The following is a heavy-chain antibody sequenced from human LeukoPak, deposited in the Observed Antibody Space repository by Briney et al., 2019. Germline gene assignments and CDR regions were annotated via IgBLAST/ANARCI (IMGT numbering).Heavy chain of an antibody. J-gene: IGHJ6*02. CDR2: MNPNSGNT. V-gene: IGHV1-8*01. Sequence: ASVKVSCKASVYTFTSYDINWVRQATGQGLEWMGWMNPNSGNTGYAQKFQGRVTMTRNTSISTAYMELSSLRSEDTAVYYCAINCRNYDFWSGYSTYGMDVWGQGTTVTVSS. CDR3: AINCRNYDFWSGYSTYGMDV. D-gene: IGHD3-3*01. CDR1: VYTFTSYD.